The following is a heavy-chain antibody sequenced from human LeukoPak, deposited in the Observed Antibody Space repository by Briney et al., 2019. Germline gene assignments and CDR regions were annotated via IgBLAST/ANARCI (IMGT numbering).Heavy chain of an antibody. Sequence: GVSLRLSCAASVFTFSSYSMNWVRQAPGKGLEWVSSISSSSSYIYYADSVKGRFTISRDNAKNSLYLQMNSLRAEDTAVYYCARDRVGYCTNGVCGYFDYWGQGTLVTVSS. CDR2: ISSSSSYI. V-gene: IGHV3-21*01. CDR3: ARDRVGYCTNGVCGYFDY. D-gene: IGHD2-8*01. J-gene: IGHJ4*02. CDR1: VFTFSSYS.